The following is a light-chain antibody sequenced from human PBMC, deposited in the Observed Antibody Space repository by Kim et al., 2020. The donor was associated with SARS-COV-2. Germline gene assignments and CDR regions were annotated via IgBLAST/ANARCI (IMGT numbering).Light chain of an antibody. V-gene: IGLV1-51*01. CDR1: SSNIGNNY. J-gene: IGLJ2*01. CDR2: DNN. Sequence: GQKVTISCSGSSSNIGNNYVSWYQQLPGTAPKLLIYDNNKRPSGIPDRFSGSKSDTSATLGITGLQTGDEADYYCETWDSSLSAVVFGGGTQLTVL. CDR3: ETWDSSLSAVV.